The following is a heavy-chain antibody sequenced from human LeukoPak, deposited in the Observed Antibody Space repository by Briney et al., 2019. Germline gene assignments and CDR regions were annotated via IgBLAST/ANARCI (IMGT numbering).Heavy chain of an antibody. J-gene: IGHJ4*02. CDR3: ARHADPDYYDSSGYGFDY. D-gene: IGHD3-22*01. Sequence: GESLKISCKGSGYSFTSYWIGWVRQMPGKGLEWMGIIYPGDSDTRYSPSFQGQVTISADKSISTAYLQWSSLKASDTATYYCARHADPDYYDSSGYGFDYWGQGTLVTVSS. V-gene: IGHV5-51*01. CDR1: GYSFTSYW. CDR2: IYPGDSDT.